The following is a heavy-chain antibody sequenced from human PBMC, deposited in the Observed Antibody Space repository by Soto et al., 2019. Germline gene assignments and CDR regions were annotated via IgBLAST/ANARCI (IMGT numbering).Heavy chain of an antibody. V-gene: IGHV3-74*01. Sequence: VQLVESGGGLIQPGESLRLSCAASGFPFGPFYMHWVRQAPGKGLEWVSHINGDGTTTVYADSVKGRFTISRDNAKNTLYLQMTSLRAEDTAVYYCARDLGYPDPFDIWGQGTMVTVSS. CDR2: INGDGTTT. CDR1: GFPFGPFY. D-gene: IGHD2-2*01. J-gene: IGHJ3*02. CDR3: ARDLGYPDPFDI.